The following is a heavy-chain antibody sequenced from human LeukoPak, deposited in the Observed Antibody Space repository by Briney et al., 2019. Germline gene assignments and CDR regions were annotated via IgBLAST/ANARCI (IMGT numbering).Heavy chain of an antibody. V-gene: IGHV3-15*01. CDR1: GFTFSSYS. D-gene: IGHD3-9*01. J-gene: IGHJ4*02. Sequence: PGGSLRLSCAASGFTFSSYSMSWVRQAPGKGLEWVGRIKSKTDGGTTDYAAPVKGRFTISRDDSKNTLYLQMNSLKTEDTAVYYCTTGLLLRYDILTGYHIDDWGQGTLDTVSS. CDR2: IKSKTDGGTT. CDR3: TTGLLLRYDILTGYHIDD.